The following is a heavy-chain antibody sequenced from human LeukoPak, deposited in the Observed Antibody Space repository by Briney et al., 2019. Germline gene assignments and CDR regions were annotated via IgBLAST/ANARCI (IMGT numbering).Heavy chain of an antibody. Sequence: GGSLRLSCAASGFTFSSYAMSWVRQAPGKGLEWVSAISGSGGSTYYADSVKGRFTISRDNSKNTLYLQMNSLRAEDTAVYYRAKVGGSGSPYEYYFDYWGQGTLVTVSS. D-gene: IGHD3-10*01. CDR1: GFTFSSYA. CDR2: ISGSGGST. J-gene: IGHJ4*02. CDR3: AKVGGSGSPYEYYFDY. V-gene: IGHV3-23*01.